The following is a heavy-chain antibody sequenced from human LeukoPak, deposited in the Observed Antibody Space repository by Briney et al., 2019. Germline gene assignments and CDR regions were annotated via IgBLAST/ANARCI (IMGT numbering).Heavy chain of an antibody. CDR1: GFTFSSYA. CDR3: ARAFGIAAAGRLDY. CDR2: ISYDGSNK. V-gene: IGHV3-30*04. J-gene: IGHJ4*02. D-gene: IGHD6-13*01. Sequence: PGRSLRLSCAASGFTFSSYAMHWVRQAPGKGLEWVAVISYDGSNKYYADSVKGRFTISRDNSKNTLYLQMNSLRAEDTAVYYCARAFGIAAAGRLDYWGQGTLVTVSS.